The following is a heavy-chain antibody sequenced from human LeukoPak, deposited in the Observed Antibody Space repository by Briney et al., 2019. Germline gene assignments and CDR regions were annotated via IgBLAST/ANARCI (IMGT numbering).Heavy chain of an antibody. Sequence: PSQTLSLTCTVSGGSISSGSYYWSWIRQPAGKGLEWIGRIYTSGSTNYNPSLKSRVTISVDTSKNPFSLKLSSVTAADTAVYYCARTRFPMWEYQDYWGQGTLVTVSS. V-gene: IGHV4-61*02. CDR2: IYTSGST. CDR3: ARTRFPMWEYQDY. CDR1: GGSISSGSYY. J-gene: IGHJ4*02. D-gene: IGHD1-26*01.